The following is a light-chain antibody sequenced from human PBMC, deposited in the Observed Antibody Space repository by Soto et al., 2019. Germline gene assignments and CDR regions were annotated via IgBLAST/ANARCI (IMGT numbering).Light chain of an antibody. CDR2: KAS. Sequence: DIQMTQSPSTLSASVGDRVTSTCRASQSISSWLAWYQQKPGKAPKLLIYKASSLESGVPSRFSGSGSGTEFTLTISSLQHDDFATYYCQQYNSYWTFGQGTKVEIK. CDR1: QSISSW. J-gene: IGKJ1*01. V-gene: IGKV1-5*03. CDR3: QQYNSYWT.